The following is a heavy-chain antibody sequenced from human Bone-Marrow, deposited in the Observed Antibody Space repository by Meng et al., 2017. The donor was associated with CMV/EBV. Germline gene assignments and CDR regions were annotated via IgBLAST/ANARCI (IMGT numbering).Heavy chain of an antibody. V-gene: IGHV3-11*01. Sequence: GESLKISCAASGFTFSDYYMSWIRQAPGKGLEWVSYISSSGSTIYYADSVKGRFTMSRDNAKNSLYLQMNSLRAEDTAVYYCASVTAMVNYWGQGKLVNVTS. CDR1: GFTFSDYY. J-gene: IGHJ4*02. CDR3: ASVTAMVNY. CDR2: ISSSGSTI. D-gene: IGHD5-18*01.